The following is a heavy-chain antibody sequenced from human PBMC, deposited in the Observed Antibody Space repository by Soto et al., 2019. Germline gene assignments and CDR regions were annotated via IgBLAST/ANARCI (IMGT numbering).Heavy chain of an antibody. J-gene: IGHJ5*02. CDR1: GFSLSNAGLG. D-gene: IGHD6-13*01. V-gene: IGHV2-26*04. CDR2: IFSNDEK. CDR3: ASTYSTSWYWFAP. Sequence: QVTVKESGPVLVKPTETLTLTCTVSGFSLSNAGLGVSWIRQPPGKALEWLAHIFSNDEKSYSTSLKSRLTISNDTSKSQLVLIMTSMDPVATATYFCASTYSTSWYWFAPWGQGTLVTVSS.